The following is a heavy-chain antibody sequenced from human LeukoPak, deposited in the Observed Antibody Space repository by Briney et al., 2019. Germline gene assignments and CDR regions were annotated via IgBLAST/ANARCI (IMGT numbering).Heavy chain of an antibody. CDR1: GGTFSSYA. J-gene: IGHJ4*02. CDR2: IIPIFGTA. D-gene: IGHD2-15*01. V-gene: IGHV1-69*13. CDR3: ARGVTCSGGSCHLTFDY. Sequence: GASVKVSCKASGGTFSSYAISWVRQAPGQGLEWMGGIIPIFGTANYAQKFQGRVTITADESTSTAYMELSSLRSEDTAVYYCARGVTCSGGSCHLTFDYWGQGTLVTVSS.